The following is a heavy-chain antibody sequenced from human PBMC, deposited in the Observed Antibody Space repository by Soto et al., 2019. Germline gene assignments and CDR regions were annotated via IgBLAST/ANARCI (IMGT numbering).Heavy chain of an antibody. CDR2: INPSGGST. Sequence: ASVKVSCKASGYTFTSYYMHWVRQAPGQGLEWMGIINPSGGSTSYAQKFQGRVTMTRDTSTSTVYMELSSLRSEDTAVYYCARDLIVVVVAATRPFAFDYWGQGTLVTVSS. CDR3: ARDLIVVVVAATRPFAFDY. J-gene: IGHJ4*02. D-gene: IGHD2-15*01. CDR1: GYTFTSYY. V-gene: IGHV1-46*03.